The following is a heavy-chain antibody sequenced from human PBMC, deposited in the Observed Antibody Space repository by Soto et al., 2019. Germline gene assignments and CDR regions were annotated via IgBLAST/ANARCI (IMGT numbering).Heavy chain of an antibody. CDR2: ISGSGGST. CDR3: ATFRDWNYSNWFDP. Sequence: EVQLLESGGGLVQPGGSLRLSCAASGFTFSSYAMSWVRQAPGKGLEWVSAISGSGGSTYYADSVKGRFTISRDNSKHTLYLQMNSLRAEDTAVYYCATFRDWNYSNWFDPWGQGTLVTVSS. D-gene: IGHD1-7*01. V-gene: IGHV3-23*01. CDR1: GFTFSSYA. J-gene: IGHJ5*02.